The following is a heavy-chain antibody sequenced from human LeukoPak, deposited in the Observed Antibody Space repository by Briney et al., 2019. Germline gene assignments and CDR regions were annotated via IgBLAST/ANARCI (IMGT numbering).Heavy chain of an antibody. CDR1: GFTFSSYS. CDR2: ISSSSSYI. Sequence: GGSLRLSCAASGFTFSSYSMNWVRQAPGKGLEWVSSISSSSSYIYYADSVKGRFTISRDNAKNSLYLQMNSLRAEDTAVYYCARAQSRDFWSGYSHPVDYGMDVWGQGTTVTVSS. CDR3: ARAQSRDFWSGYSHPVDYGMDV. V-gene: IGHV3-21*01. D-gene: IGHD3-3*01. J-gene: IGHJ6*02.